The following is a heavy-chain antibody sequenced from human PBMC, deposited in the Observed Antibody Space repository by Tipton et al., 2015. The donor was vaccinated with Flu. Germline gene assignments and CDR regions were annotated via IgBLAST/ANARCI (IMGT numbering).Heavy chain of an antibody. D-gene: IGHD3-22*01. J-gene: IGHJ4*02. Sequence: TLSLTCTVSGGSISTYYWSWIRQPPGKGLEWIGFINYNGGTDYNPYLKSRVTISVDTSKNQFSLRLSSVTAADTAVYYCTRAPYSDYDTSGSSFDYWGQGTLVTVSS. V-gene: IGHV4-59*01. CDR1: GGSISTYY. CDR3: TRAPYSDYDTSGSSFDY. CDR2: INYNGGT.